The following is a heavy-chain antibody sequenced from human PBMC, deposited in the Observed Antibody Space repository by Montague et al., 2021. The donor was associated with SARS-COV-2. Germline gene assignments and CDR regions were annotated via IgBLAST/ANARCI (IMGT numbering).Heavy chain of an antibody. V-gene: IGHV4-34*01. Sequence: SETLSLTCAVYGGSFSGHYWSWIRQPPGKGLEWIGEINYSGSTNYNPSLKSRVTISVDTSKNQFSLKLTSVTAADTAVYYCARVSLAAAATRSDYWGQGTLVTVSS. J-gene: IGHJ4*02. CDR3: ARVSLAAAATRSDY. CDR1: GGSFSGHY. CDR2: INYSGST. D-gene: IGHD6-13*01.